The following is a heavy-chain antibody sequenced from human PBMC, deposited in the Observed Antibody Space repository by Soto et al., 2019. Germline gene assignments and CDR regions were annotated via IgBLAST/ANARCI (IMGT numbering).Heavy chain of an antibody. V-gene: IGHV1-2*02. CDR3: ATDLEGRDYYYYYGMDV. CDR1: GYTFTGYY. CDR2: FDPNDGET. Sequence: AASVKVSCKASGYTFTGYYMHWVRQAPGQGLEWMRWFDPNDGETIYAQKFQGRVTMTGDTSTNTAYMELSSLRSEDTAVYYCATDLEGRDYYYYYGMDVWGQGTTVTVSS. J-gene: IGHJ6*02. D-gene: IGHD2-21*02.